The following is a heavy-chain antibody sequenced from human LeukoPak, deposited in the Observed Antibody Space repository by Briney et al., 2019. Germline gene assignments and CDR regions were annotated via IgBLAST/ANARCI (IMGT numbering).Heavy chain of an antibody. D-gene: IGHD2-2*01. CDR1: GYTFTGYY. V-gene: IGHV1-24*01. CDR2: FDPEDGET. CDR3: ATEGQHCSSTSCSDY. Sequence: ASVKVSCKASGYTFTGYYMHWVRQAPGKGLEWMGGFDPEDGETIYAQKFQGRVTMTEDTSTDTAYMELSSLRSEDTAVYYCATEGQHCSSTSCSDYWGQGTLVTVSS. J-gene: IGHJ4*02.